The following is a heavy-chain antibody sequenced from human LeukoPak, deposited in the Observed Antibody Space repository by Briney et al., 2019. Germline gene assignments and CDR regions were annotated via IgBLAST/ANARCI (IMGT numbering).Heavy chain of an antibody. J-gene: IGHJ6*02. CDR1: GGSFSAYY. CDR2: INHSGST. V-gene: IGHV4-34*01. CDR3: ARGRSSLPTYYYYYGMDV. Sequence: SETLSLTCAVYGGSFSAYYWSWIRQPPGKGLEWIGEINHSGSTNYNPSLKSRVTISVDTSKNQFSLKLSSVTAADTAVYYCARGRSSLPTYYYYYGMDVWGQGTTVTVSS.